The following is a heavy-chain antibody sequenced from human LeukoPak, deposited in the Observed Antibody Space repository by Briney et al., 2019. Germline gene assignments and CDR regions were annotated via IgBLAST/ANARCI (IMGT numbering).Heavy chain of an antibody. J-gene: IGHJ4*02. CDR1: GYTFTSYA. CDR3: ARGSNYDYVWGSYRPDYYFDY. D-gene: IGHD3-16*02. Sequence: GASVKVSCKASGYTFTSYAMHWVRQAPGQGLEWMGWISAYNGNTNYAQKLQGRVTMTTDTSTSTAYMELRSLRSDDTAVYYCARGSNYDYVWGSYRPDYYFDYWGQGTLVTVSS. V-gene: IGHV1-18*01. CDR2: ISAYNGNT.